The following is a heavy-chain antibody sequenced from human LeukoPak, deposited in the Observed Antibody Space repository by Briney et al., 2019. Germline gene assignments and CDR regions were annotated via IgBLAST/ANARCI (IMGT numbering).Heavy chain of an antibody. CDR1: GGSFSGYY. CDR2: INHSGST. D-gene: IGHD6-19*01. V-gene: IGHV4-34*01. J-gene: IGHJ5*02. CDR3: ARAGVAVAGGGWFDP. Sequence: SETLSLTCAVYGGSFSGYYWSWIRQPPGKGLEWIGEINHSGSTNYNQSLKSRVTISVDTSKNQFSLELSSVTAADTAVYYCARAGVAVAGGGWFDPWGQGTLVTVSS.